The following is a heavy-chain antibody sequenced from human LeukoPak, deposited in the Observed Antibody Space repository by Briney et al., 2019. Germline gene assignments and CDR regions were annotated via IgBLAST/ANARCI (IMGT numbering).Heavy chain of an antibody. CDR1: GYTFTSYG. D-gene: IGHD3-22*01. CDR2: MTTYNGNT. CDR3: ARSLDYYDSSGSFYYFYMDV. Sequence: ASVKVSCKASGYTFTSYGIGWVRQAPGQGLEWMGWMTTYNGNTNYAQKFQGRVTMTADTSTGTVYMELGSLRSDDTAVYFCARSLDYYDSSGSFYYFYMDVWGKGTTVTVSS. J-gene: IGHJ6*03. V-gene: IGHV1-18*01.